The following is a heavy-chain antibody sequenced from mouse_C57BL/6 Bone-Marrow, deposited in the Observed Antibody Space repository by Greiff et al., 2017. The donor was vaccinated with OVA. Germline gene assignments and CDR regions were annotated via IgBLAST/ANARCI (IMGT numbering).Heavy chain of an antibody. CDR1: GYTFTSYD. CDR2: IYPRDGST. CDR3: ALRYFDY. Sequence: VKLVESGPELVKPGASVKLSCKASGYTFTSYDINWVKQGPGQGLEWIGWIYPRDGSTKYNEKFKGKATLTVDTSSSTAYMELHSLTSEDSAVYFCALRYFDYWGQGTTLTVSS. J-gene: IGHJ2*01. D-gene: IGHD1-1*01. V-gene: IGHV1-85*01.